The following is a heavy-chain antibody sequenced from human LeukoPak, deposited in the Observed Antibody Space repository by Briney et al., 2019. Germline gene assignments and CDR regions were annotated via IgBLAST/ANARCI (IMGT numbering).Heavy chain of an antibody. CDR1: GYTFTSYG. D-gene: IGHD3-3*01. CDR3: ARAGLRFNWFDP. V-gene: IGHV1-69*05. CDR2: IIPIFGTA. Sequence: SVKVSCKASGYTFTSYGISWVRQAPGQGLEWMGGIIPIFGTANYAQKFQGRVTITTDESTSTAYMELSSLRSEDTAVYYCARAGLRFNWFDPWGQGTLVTVSS. J-gene: IGHJ5*02.